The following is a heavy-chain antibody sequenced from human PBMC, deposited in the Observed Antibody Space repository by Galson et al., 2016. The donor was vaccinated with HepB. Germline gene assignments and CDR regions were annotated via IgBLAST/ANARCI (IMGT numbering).Heavy chain of an antibody. V-gene: IGHV4-4*02. Sequence: ETLSLTCAVSGISITNNGSITNNYWWTWVRQSPGEGLEWIGEIYQTGTAHYNPSFTSRATISVDKSKNQISLSPASVTAADTAVDYCARGNLGTNAGMAFGHWGQGTLVSVSS. J-gene: IGHJ4*02. CDR2: IYQTGTA. D-gene: IGHD1-7*01. CDR3: ARGNLGTNAGMAFGH. CDR1: GISITNNGSITNNYW.